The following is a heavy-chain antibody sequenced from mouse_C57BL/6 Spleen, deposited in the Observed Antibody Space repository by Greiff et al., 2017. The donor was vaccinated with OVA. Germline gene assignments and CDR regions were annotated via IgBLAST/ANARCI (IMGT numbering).Heavy chain of an antibody. CDR2: INPSTGGT. Sequence: VQLKQSGPELVKPGASVKISCKASGYSFTGYYMNWVKQSPEKSLEWIGEINPSTGGTTYNQKFKAKATLTVDKSSSTAYMQLKSLTSEDSAVYYCASYYGSSYAMDYWGQGTSVTVSS. J-gene: IGHJ4*01. CDR1: GYSFTGYY. CDR3: ASYYGSSYAMDY. D-gene: IGHD1-1*01. V-gene: IGHV1-42*01.